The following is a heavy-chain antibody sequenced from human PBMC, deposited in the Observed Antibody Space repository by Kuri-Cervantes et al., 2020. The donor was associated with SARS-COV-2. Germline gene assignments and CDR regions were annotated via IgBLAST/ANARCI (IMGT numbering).Heavy chain of an antibody. CDR2: ISGSGDNT. CDR3: AQDVSQLSRARRY. J-gene: IGHJ4*02. CDR1: GFSFSSYA. D-gene: IGHD6-6*01. V-gene: IGHV3-23*01. Sequence: GGSQKISGAASGFSFSSYAMSWGGQAPGKGLEWVAAISGSGDNTYYADSVKGRFTISRDNSQNTVYLQMNSLSGEDTAQYYCAQDVSQLSRARRYWGQGTLVTVSS.